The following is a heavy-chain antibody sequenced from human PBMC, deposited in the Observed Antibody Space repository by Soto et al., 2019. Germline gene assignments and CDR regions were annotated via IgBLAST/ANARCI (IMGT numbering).Heavy chain of an antibody. CDR2: ISYDGSNK. Sequence: VGSLRLSCAASGFTFSSYGMHWVRQAPGKGLEWVAVISYDGSNKYYADSVKGRFTISRDNSKNTLYLQMNSLRAEDTAVYYCAKDLSDYDSSGPRHFDYWGQGTLVTVSS. J-gene: IGHJ4*02. CDR3: AKDLSDYDSSGPRHFDY. V-gene: IGHV3-30*18. D-gene: IGHD3-22*01. CDR1: GFTFSSYG.